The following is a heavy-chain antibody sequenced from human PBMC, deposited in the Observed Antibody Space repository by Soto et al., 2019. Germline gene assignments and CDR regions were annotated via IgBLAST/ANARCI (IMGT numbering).Heavy chain of an antibody. CDR3: ARHGAMVRYFDY. CDR2: IDPSDSYT. D-gene: IGHD5-18*01. V-gene: IGHV5-10-1*01. Sequence: GESLKISCKGSGYSFTSYWISWVRQMPGKGLEWMGRIDPSDSYTNYSPSFQGHVTISADKSISTAYLQWSSLKASDTAMYYCARHGAMVRYFDYWGRGTLVAVFS. CDR1: GYSFTSYW. J-gene: IGHJ4*02.